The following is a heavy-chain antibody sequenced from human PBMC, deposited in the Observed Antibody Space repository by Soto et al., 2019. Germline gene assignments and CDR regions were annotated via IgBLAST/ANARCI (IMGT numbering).Heavy chain of an antibody. J-gene: IGHJ4*02. Sequence: SETLSLTCAVYGGSSSGYYWSWIRQPPGKGLEWIGEINHSGSTNYNPSLKSRVTISVDTSKNQFSLKLSSVTAADTAVYYCARVCSSTSCQSGYWGQGTLVTVSS. CDR2: INHSGST. CDR1: GGSSSGYY. V-gene: IGHV4-34*01. CDR3: ARVCSSTSCQSGY. D-gene: IGHD2-2*01.